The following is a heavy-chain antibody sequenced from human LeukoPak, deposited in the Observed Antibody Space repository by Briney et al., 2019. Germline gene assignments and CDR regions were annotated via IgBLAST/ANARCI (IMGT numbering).Heavy chain of an antibody. CDR3: GRAMDV. CDR2: IRQDGIEK. V-gene: IGHV3-7*03. J-gene: IGHJ6*02. Sequence: PGGSLRLSCAASGFTFTTYWMSWVRKAPGKGLEWVANIRQDGIEKHYVDSVKGRFTISRDNAKNSVYLQMNSLRAEDAAVYYCGRAMDVWGQGTTVTVSS. CDR1: GFTFTTYW.